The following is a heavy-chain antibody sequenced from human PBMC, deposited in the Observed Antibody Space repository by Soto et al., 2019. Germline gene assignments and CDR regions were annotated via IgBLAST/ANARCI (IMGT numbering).Heavy chain of an antibody. CDR2: ISGFGGTT. CDR1: GFSFSDFA. CDR3: ARDATGMVGRPNTNCFDP. Sequence: EVQLLESGGGLVQRGGSLRLSCVASGFSFSDFAMSWVRQGPGMGLEWVSGISGFGGTTYYSDSVKGRFIISRDSSTNTLFLQMNSLTAEDTGVYYCARDATGMVGRPNTNCFDPWGQGTLVTVSS. D-gene: IGHD1-1*01. J-gene: IGHJ5*02. V-gene: IGHV3-23*01.